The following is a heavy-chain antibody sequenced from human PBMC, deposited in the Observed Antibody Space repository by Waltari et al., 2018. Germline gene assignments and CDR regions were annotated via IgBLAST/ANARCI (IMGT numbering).Heavy chain of an antibody. CDR2: ISGSGGNT. D-gene: IGHD6-13*01. CDR3: VIRSRAADGKGYFDY. CDR1: GFPLRSYA. V-gene: IGHV3-23*01. J-gene: IGHJ4*02. Sequence: EVQLLESGGGLVQPGGSLRLSCAPSGFPLRSYAMSWVRQASGKGLDWVSLISGSGGNTYYADSVKGRFTISRDNSKNTLYLQMNSLRVDDTAVYYCVIRSRAADGKGYFDYWGQGTQVTVSS.